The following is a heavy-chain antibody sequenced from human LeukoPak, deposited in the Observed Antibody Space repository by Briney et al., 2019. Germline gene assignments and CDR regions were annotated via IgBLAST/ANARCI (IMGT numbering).Heavy chain of an antibody. CDR1: GYSFTSYW. D-gene: IGHD6-19*01. CDR3: ARHGSSSGWYLDY. CDR2: IYSGDSDT. V-gene: IGHV5-51*01. J-gene: IGHJ4*02. Sequence: GESLKISCKGSGYSFTSYWIGWVRPMPGKGLEWIRIIYSGDSDTRHSPSFQGQVTISADKSISTAYLQLSSVKASDTAMYYCARHGSSSGWYLDYWGQGILVTVSS.